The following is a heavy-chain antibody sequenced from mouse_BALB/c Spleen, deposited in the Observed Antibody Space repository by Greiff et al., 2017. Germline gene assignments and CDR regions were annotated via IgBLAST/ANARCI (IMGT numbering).Heavy chain of an antibody. Sequence: QVQLKQSGPGLVAPSQSLSITCTVSGFSLTGYGVNWVRQPPGKGLEWLGMIWSGGSTDYNAAFISRLSISKDNSKSQVFFKMNSLQANDTAIYYCAPYGGAYWGQGTLVTVSA. CDR1: GFSLTGYG. CDR2: IWSGGST. D-gene: IGHD1-1*01. J-gene: IGHJ3*01. V-gene: IGHV2-2*02. CDR3: APYGGAY.